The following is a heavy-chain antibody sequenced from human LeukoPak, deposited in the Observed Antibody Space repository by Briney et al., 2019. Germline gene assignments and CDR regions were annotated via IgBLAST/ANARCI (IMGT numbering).Heavy chain of an antibody. CDR2: IIPIIGTA. J-gene: IGHJ3*02. CDR3: ATSSDAMTSATFDI. Sequence: PVKVSCNASGGTFSNYVLSWVRQAPGQGLEWMGRIIPIIGTANYAQKFQGRVTITVDESTSTAYLEVSTLRSEDTALYYCATSSDAMTSATFDIWGQGTMVSVSS. CDR1: GGTFSNYV. V-gene: IGHV1-69*11. D-gene: IGHD2-2*01.